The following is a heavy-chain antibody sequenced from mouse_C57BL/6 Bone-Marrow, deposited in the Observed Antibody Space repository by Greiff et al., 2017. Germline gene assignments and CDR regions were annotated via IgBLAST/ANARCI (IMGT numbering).Heavy chain of an antibody. D-gene: IGHD1-1*01. CDR2: IYPRSGNT. J-gene: IGHJ2*01. CDR3: ARWGLLRSWYFDY. V-gene: IGHV1-81*01. CDR1: GYTFTSYG. Sequence: VKLQESGAELARPGASVKLSCKASGYTFTSYGISWVKQRTGQGLEWIGEIYPRSGNTYYNEKFKGKATLTADKSSSTAYMELRSLTSEDSAVYFCARWGLLRSWYFDYWGQGTTLTVSS.